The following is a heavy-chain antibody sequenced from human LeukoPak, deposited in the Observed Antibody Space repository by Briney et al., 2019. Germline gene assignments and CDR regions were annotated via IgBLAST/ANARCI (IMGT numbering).Heavy chain of an antibody. D-gene: IGHD7-27*01. Sequence: PSETLSLTCAVYGGSFSGYYWSWIRQPPGKRLEWIGEINHSGSTNYNPSLKSRVTISVDTSKNQFSLKLSSVTAADTAVYYCARRNLGRTGGGAFDIWGQGTMVTVSS. J-gene: IGHJ3*02. CDR3: ARRNLGRTGGGAFDI. CDR2: INHSGST. CDR1: GGSFSGYY. V-gene: IGHV4-34*01.